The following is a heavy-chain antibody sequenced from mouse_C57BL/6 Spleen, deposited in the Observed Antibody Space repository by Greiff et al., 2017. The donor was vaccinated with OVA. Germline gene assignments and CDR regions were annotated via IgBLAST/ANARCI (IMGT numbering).Heavy chain of an antibody. D-gene: IGHD3-2*02. J-gene: IGHJ2*01. Sequence: EVQVVESGGDLVKPGGSLKLSCAASGFTFSSYGMSWVRQTPDKRLEWVATISSGGSYTYYPDSVKGRFTISRDNAKNTLYLQMSSLKSEDTAMYYCARGDSSGSYYFDYWGQGTTLTVSS. CDR1: GFTFSSYG. V-gene: IGHV5-6*01. CDR3: ARGDSSGSYYFDY. CDR2: ISSGGSYT.